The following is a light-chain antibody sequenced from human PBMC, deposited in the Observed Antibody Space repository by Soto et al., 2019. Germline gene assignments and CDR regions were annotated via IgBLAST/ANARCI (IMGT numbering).Light chain of an antibody. Sequence: EIVLTQSPGTLSLSPGERATLSCRASQSVSSSYLAWYQQKPGQAPRLLIYGASSRATGIPDRFSGSGSGTDFTLTISRLEPEDFAVYYCQQYYGTPRTFGQGTKVDIK. CDR2: GAS. CDR3: QQYYGTPRT. J-gene: IGKJ1*01. CDR1: QSVSSSY. V-gene: IGKV3-20*01.